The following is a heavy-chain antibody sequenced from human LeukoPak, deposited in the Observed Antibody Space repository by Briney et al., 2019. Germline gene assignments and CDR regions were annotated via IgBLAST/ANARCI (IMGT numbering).Heavy chain of an antibody. D-gene: IGHD2-15*01. CDR1: GFTFSSYA. V-gene: IGHV3-23*01. CDR3: AKVDCSGGSCYFLYFDY. J-gene: IGHJ4*02. Sequence: GGSLRLSCAASGFTFSSYAMSWVRQAPGKGLEWVSAISGSGGSTYYADSVKGRFTICRDNSKNTLYLQMNSLRAEDTAVYYCAKVDCSGGSCYFLYFDYWGQGTLVTVSS. CDR2: ISGSGGST.